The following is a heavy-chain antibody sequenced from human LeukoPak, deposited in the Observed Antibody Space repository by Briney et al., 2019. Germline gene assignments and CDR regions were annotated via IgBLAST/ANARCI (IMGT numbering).Heavy chain of an antibody. D-gene: IGHD3-22*01. Sequence: GGSLRLSCAASGLTVSTNYMRWIRQAPGKGLEWVAVIWYDGSNKYYADSVKGRFTISRDNSKNTLYLQMNSLRAEDTAVYYCARDTSPRIAAIYYDAFDIWGQGTMVTVSS. CDR2: IWYDGSNK. CDR1: GLTVSTNY. J-gene: IGHJ3*02. V-gene: IGHV3-33*08. CDR3: ARDTSPRIAAIYYDAFDI.